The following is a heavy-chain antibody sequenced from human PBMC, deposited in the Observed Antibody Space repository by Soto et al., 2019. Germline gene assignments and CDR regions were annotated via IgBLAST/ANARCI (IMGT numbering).Heavy chain of an antibody. CDR2: INPINGNT. CDR1: GYTFSRKW. Sequence: ASVKVSCQASGYTFSRKWIHCLRPAPGQGPDGMGIINPINGNTNHAQKFQGRGTLTRDPSTRTVYMALSSLSVEDTAVYYCARDFLDTRGLFDFWGQGTLVTVSS. J-gene: IGHJ4*02. V-gene: IGHV1-46*01. CDR3: ARDFLDTRGLFDF. D-gene: IGHD3-22*01.